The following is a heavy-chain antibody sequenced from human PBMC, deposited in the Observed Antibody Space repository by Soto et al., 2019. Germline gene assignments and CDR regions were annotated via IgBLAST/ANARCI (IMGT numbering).Heavy chain of an antibody. D-gene: IGHD3-16*02. V-gene: IGHV1-69*13. Sequence: ASVKVSCKASGGTFSSYAISWVRQAPGQGLEWMGGIIPIFGTANYAQKFQGRVTITADESTSTACMELSSLRSEDTAVYYCARTLYYDYVWGSYRQRPVGFDYWGQGTLVTVSS. CDR1: GGTFSSYA. J-gene: IGHJ4*02. CDR2: IIPIFGTA. CDR3: ARTLYYDYVWGSYRQRPVGFDY.